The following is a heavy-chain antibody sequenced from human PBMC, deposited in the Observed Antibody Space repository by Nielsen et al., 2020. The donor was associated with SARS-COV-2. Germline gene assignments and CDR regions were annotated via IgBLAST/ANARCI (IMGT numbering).Heavy chain of an antibody. J-gene: IGHJ4*02. D-gene: IGHD6-13*01. CDR1: GFTFSTYS. V-gene: IGHV3-48*01. Sequence: GGSLRLSCAASGFTFSTYSMNWVRQAPGKGLEWVSYISTSSSPKYYADSVKGRFIISRDNAKNSLYLQMNSLGAEDTAVYYCARLGSSSWYLDYWGQGTLVTVSS. CDR2: ISTSSSPK. CDR3: ARLGSSSWYLDY.